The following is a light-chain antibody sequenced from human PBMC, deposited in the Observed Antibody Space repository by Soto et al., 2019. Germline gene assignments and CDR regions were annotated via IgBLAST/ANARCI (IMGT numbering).Light chain of an antibody. V-gene: IGKV3D-11*01. CDR2: DAS. J-gene: IGKJ5*01. CDR3: QQRSNWHPIT. Sequence: EIVLTQSPATLSLSPGERATLSCRASQGVSSYLAWYQQKPGQAPRLLIYDASNRATGIPARFSGSGPGTDFTLTISSLEPDDFAVYYCQQRSNWHPITFGQGTRLEIK. CDR1: QGVSSY.